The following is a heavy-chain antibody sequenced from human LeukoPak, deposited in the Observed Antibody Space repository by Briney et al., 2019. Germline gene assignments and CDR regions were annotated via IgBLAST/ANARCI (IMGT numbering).Heavy chain of an antibody. CDR2: ISSSTAYT. J-gene: IGHJ6*03. D-gene: IGHD1/OR15-1a*01. CDR1: GFIFSTYS. V-gene: IGHV3-21*01. CDR3: ARDGNNYYYYMDV. Sequence: GGSLRLSCAASGFIFSTYSMTWVRQAPGKGLEWVASISSSTAYTSYADSVKGRFTISRDNAKNSLYLQMSSLRAEDTAVYYCARDGNNYYYYMDVWGKGTTVTVSS.